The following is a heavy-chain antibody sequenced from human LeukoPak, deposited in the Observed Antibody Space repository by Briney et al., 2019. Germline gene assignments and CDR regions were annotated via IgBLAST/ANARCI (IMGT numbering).Heavy chain of an antibody. D-gene: IGHD5-18*01. V-gene: IGHV3-9*01. CDR1: GFIFDDYA. CDR3: ARALRGYSYINDF. J-gene: IGHJ4*02. CDR2: ITWGRGNL. Sequence: GGSLRLSCAVSGFIFDDYAMHWVRQAPGKGLEWVSGITWGRGNLAYAASVKGRFTISRDNRKNLLHLQMNSLRPDDSAVYYCARALRGYSYINDFWGQGTLVTVSS.